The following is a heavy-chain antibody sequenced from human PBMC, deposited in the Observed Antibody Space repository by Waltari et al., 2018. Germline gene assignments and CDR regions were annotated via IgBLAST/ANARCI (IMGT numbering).Heavy chain of an antibody. V-gene: IGHV3-7*01. J-gene: IGHJ3*02. CDR1: GFRTDW. CDR3: SKRLEI. CDR2: INEDGGEK. Sequence: DVQPVESGGGLVQPGGSRRRSCEVSGFRTDWMDWVRQAPGKGLQWVANINEDGGEKYYLDSVKGRFTISRDNAKKLVYLEMNTLRAEDTATYYCSKRLEIWGRGTMVAVS.